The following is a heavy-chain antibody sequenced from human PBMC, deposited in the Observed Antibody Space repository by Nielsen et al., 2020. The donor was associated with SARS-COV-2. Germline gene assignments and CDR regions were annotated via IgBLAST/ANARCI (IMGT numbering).Heavy chain of an antibody. Sequence: SETLSLTCTVSGGSISSGGYYWSWIRQHPGKGLEWIGYIYYSGSTYYNPSLKSRVTISVDTSKNQFSLKLSSVTAADTAVYYCARGGTIFGVVTRMDVWGQGTTVTVS. D-gene: IGHD3-3*01. V-gene: IGHV4-31*03. J-gene: IGHJ6*02. CDR1: GGSISSGGYY. CDR2: IYYSGST. CDR3: ARGGTIFGVVTRMDV.